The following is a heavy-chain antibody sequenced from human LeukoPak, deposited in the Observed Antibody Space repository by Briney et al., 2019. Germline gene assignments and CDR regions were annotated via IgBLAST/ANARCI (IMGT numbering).Heavy chain of an antibody. CDR2: ISGSGGST. V-gene: IGHV3-23*01. D-gene: IGHD3-22*01. Sequence: GGSLRLSCAASGFTFSSYAMSWVRQAPGKGLEWVSAISGSGGSTYYADSVKGRFTISRDNSKNTLYLQMNSLRAEDTAVYYCARESARSSDYYDSSGYQLYYYYGMDVWGQGTTVTVSS. J-gene: IGHJ6*02. CDR3: ARESARSSDYYDSSGYQLYYYYGMDV. CDR1: GFTFSSYA.